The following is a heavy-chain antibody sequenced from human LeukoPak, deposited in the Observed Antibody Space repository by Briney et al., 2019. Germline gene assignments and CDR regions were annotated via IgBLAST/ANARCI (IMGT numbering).Heavy chain of an antibody. D-gene: IGHD6-13*01. CDR2: IKQDRREK. V-gene: IGHV3-7*01. J-gene: IGHJ4*02. CDR3: TRGVYTSSSMGVNDS. CDR1: GFTFSSYW. Sequence: GGSLRLSCAASGFTFSSYWVGWLRQAPGKGLEWVANIKQDRREKYYVDSVKGLLTISRDNAKKSLYLQMNSLRAEDTAVYFCTRGVYTSSSMGVNDSWGQGTLVTVSS.